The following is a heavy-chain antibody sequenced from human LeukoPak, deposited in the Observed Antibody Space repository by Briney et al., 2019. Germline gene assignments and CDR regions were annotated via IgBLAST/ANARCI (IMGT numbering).Heavy chain of an antibody. CDR3: ARGRYGGYRYYYYGMDV. CDR2: INHSGST. CDR1: GGSFSGYY. D-gene: IGHD5-12*01. Sequence: SETLSLTCAVYGGSFSGYYWSWNRQPPGKGLEWIGEINHSGSTNYNPSLKSRVTISVDTSKNQFSLKLSSVTAADTAVYYCARGRYGGYRYYYYGMDVWGQGTTVTVSS. J-gene: IGHJ6*02. V-gene: IGHV4-34*01.